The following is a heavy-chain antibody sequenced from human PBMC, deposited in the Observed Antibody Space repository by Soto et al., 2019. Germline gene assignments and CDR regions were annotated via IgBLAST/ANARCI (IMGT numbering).Heavy chain of an antibody. D-gene: IGHD2-2*01. J-gene: IGHJ5*02. V-gene: IGHV3-15*01. CDR2: IKSKTDGGTT. CDR1: GFTFSNAW. Sequence: GGSLRLSCAASGFTFSNAWMSWVRQAPGKGLEWVGRIKSKTDGGTTDYAAPVKGRFTISRDDSKNTLYLQMNSLKTEDTAVYYSTTEPLVVVPAASFDPWGQGTLVTVSS. CDR3: TTEPLVVVPAASFDP.